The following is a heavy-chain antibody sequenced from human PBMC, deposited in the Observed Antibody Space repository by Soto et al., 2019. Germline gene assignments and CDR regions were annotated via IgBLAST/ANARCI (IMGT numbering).Heavy chain of an antibody. CDR1: GGSISSSSYY. CDR2: IYYSGST. D-gene: IGHD6-13*01. Sequence: QLQESGPGLVKPSETLSLTCTVSGGSISSSSYYWGWIRQPPGKGLEWIGSIYYSGSTYYNPSLKSRVTISVDTSKNQFSLKLSSVTAADTAVYYCARNIAAAGFDYWGQGTLVTVSS. V-gene: IGHV4-39*01. CDR3: ARNIAAAGFDY. J-gene: IGHJ4*02.